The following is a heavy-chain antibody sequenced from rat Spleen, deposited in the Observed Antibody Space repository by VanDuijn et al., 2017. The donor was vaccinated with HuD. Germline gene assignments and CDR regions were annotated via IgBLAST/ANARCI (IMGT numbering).Heavy chain of an antibody. V-gene: IGHV2-41*01. CDR2: IWNTGGT. D-gene: IGHD1-11*01. J-gene: IGHJ4*01. CDR3: ARDYGGYSEDYVMDA. Sequence: QVQLKESGPGLVQPSQTLSLTCTVAGFSLTSYNVHWVRQPPGKDLEWMGVIWNTGGTQYNSALKSRLSISKDTSKSQVFLKMNSMQTEDTDTYYCARDYGGYSEDYVMDAWGQGASVTVSS. CDR1: GFSLTSYN.